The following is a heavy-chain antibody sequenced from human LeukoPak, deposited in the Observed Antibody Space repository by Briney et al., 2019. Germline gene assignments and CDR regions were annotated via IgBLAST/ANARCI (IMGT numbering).Heavy chain of an antibody. CDR1: GFTFSSYA. CDR2: ISYDGNNK. Sequence: PGGSLRLSCAASGFTFSSYAMHWVRQAPGKGLEWVAVISYDGNNKYYADSVKGRFTISRDNSKNTLYLQMNSLRAEDTAVYYCARDLVGGLWFGDLGCFDYWGQGTLVTVSS. V-gene: IGHV3-30-3*01. J-gene: IGHJ4*02. D-gene: IGHD3-10*01. CDR3: ARDLVGGLWFGDLGCFDY.